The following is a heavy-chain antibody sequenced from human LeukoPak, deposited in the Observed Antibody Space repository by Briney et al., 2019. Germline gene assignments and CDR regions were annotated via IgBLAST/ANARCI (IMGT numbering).Heavy chain of an antibody. Sequence: ASVKVSCKASGYTFTGYYMHWVRQAPGQGLEWMGWINPNSGGTNYAQKFQGRVTMTRDTSISTAYMELSSLRSEDTAVYYCATYYYGSGSYYDYYGMDVWGQGTTVTVSS. CDR2: INPNSGGT. J-gene: IGHJ6*02. CDR1: GYTFTGYY. V-gene: IGHV1-2*02. CDR3: ATYYYGSGSYYDYYGMDV. D-gene: IGHD3-10*01.